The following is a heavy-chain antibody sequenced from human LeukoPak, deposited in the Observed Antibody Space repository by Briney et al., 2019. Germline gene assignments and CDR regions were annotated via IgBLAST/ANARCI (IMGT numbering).Heavy chain of an antibody. D-gene: IGHD6-13*01. J-gene: IGHJ4*02. Sequence: GGSLRLSCAASGFTFSSYSMNWVRQAPGKGLEWVSSISSSSSYIYYADSVKGRFTISRDNAKNSLYLQMDSLRAEDTAVYYCARDRIAAADYYFDYWGQGTLVTVSS. V-gene: IGHV3-21*01. CDR1: GFTFSSYS. CDR3: ARDRIAAADYYFDY. CDR2: ISSSSSYI.